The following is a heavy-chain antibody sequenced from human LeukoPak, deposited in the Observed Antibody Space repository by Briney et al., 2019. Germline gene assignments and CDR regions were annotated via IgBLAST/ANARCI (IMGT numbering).Heavy chain of an antibody. CDR3: ARDPYYGSGSYSNNWFDP. Sequence: ASVKVSCKASGYTFTGYYMHWVRQAPGQGLEWMGWINPNSGGTNYAQKFQGRVTMTRDTSISTAYMELSRLRSDDTAVYYCARDPYYGSGSYSNNWFDPWGQGTLVTVSS. D-gene: IGHD3-10*01. CDR1: GYTFTGYY. J-gene: IGHJ5*02. V-gene: IGHV1-2*02. CDR2: INPNSGGT.